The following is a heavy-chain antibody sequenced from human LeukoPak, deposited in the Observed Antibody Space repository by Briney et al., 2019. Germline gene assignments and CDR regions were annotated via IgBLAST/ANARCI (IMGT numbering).Heavy chain of an antibody. J-gene: IGHJ4*02. D-gene: IGHD3-10*01. CDR2: FDSEDADT. CDR1: GHILTELS. V-gene: IGHV1-24*01. CDR3: AIDLHLFRTRPDFDF. Sequence: ASVKVSCKVSGHILTELSMHWVRQAPGQGLEWMGGFDSEDADTIYAHKFQSRVTMTEDTSTDTAYMELSSLRSEDTAVYYCAIDLHLFRTRPDFDFWGQGTLVTVSS.